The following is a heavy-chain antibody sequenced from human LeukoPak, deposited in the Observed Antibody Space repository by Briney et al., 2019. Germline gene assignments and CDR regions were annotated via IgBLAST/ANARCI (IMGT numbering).Heavy chain of an antibody. V-gene: IGHV5-51*01. Sequence: GESLKISCKGSGYSFTSYWIGGVRQMPGKGLEWLGIIYPGDSDTRSSPPFRGQVTISADRSISTAYLQWRSLKASDTAMYYSARLEPDDFGRLFDYWGQGTLVTVSS. CDR1: GYSFTSYW. D-gene: IGHD4-17*01. CDR3: ARLEPDDFGRLFDY. CDR2: IYPGDSDT. J-gene: IGHJ4*02.